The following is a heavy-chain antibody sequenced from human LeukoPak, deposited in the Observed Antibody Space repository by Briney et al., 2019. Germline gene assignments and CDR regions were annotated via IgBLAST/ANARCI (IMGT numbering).Heavy chain of an antibody. CDR2: ISGSGGST. Sequence: GGSLRLSCAASGFTFSSYAMSWVRQAPGKGLEWVSAISGSGGSTYYADSVKGRFTISRDNSKNTLYLQMNSLRAEDTAVYYFAKDLAVARQGGYENRGERAPVTVSS. CDR3: AKDLAVARQGGYEN. CDR1: GFTFSSYA. D-gene: IGHD6-19*01. J-gene: IGHJ4*02. V-gene: IGHV3-23*01.